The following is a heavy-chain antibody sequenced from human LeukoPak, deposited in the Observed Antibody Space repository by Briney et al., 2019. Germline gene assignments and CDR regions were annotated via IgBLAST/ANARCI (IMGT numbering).Heavy chain of an antibody. CDR1: GGSISSGDYY. Sequence: SQTLSLTCTVSGGSISSGDYYWSWIRQPPGKGLEWIGYIYYSGGTYYNPSLKSRVTISVDTSKNQFSLKLSSVTAADTAVYYCARSPAHEYYDFWSGYYRGAFDIWGQGTMVTVSS. CDR2: IYYSGGT. CDR3: ARSPAHEYYDFWSGYYRGAFDI. D-gene: IGHD3-3*01. V-gene: IGHV4-30-4*08. J-gene: IGHJ3*02.